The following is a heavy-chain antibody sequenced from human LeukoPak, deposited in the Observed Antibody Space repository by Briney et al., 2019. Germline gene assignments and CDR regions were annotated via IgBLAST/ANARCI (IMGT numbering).Heavy chain of an antibody. V-gene: IGHV3-23*01. Sequence: GGSLRLSCAASGFSFSSYAMTWARQAPVKGLEWVSAISGDGTRTYYADSVKGRFTISRDNSKNTLYLEMSSLRVEDTAIYYCAKWPEGAMDYFDYWGQGALVTVSS. CDR3: AKWPEGAMDYFDY. CDR1: GFSFSSYA. D-gene: IGHD3-16*01. CDR2: ISGDGTRT. J-gene: IGHJ4*02.